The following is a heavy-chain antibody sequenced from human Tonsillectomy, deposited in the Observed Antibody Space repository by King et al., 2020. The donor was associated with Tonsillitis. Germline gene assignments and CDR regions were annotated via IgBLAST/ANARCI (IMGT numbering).Heavy chain of an antibody. Sequence: QLQLQESGPGLVKPSETLSLTCTVSGGSVSSGSYYWSWIRQPPGKGLEWIGYIYYSGSTNYNPSIKSRVTISVDTSKNQFSLNLSSVTAADTAVYYCARDLFFGAAFDIWGQGTMVTVSS. D-gene: IGHD3-16*01. CDR3: ARDLFFGAAFDI. CDR2: IYYSGST. V-gene: IGHV4-61*01. CDR1: GGSVSSGSYY. J-gene: IGHJ3*02.